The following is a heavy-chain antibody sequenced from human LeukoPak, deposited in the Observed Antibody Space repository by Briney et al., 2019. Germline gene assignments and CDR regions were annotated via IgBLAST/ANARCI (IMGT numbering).Heavy chain of an antibody. CDR1: GFPLSNYW. CDR2: ISSSGSTI. Sequence: GGSLRLSCAASGFPLSNYWMSWVRQAPGKGLEWVSYISSSGSTIYYADSVKGRFTISRDNAKNSLYLQMNSLRAEDTAVYYCARSGPYGAGPSYYYYGMDVWGQGTTVTVSS. V-gene: IGHV3-11*01. CDR3: ARSGPYGAGPSYYYYGMDV. D-gene: IGHD4-17*01. J-gene: IGHJ6*02.